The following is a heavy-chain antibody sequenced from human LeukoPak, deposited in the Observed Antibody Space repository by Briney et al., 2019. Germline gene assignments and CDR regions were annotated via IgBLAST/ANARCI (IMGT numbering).Heavy chain of an antibody. D-gene: IGHD6-19*01. J-gene: IGHJ6*02. CDR2: MNPNSGNT. V-gene: IGHV1-8*01. CDR3: AMPGGSGWYWDYYYYYGMDV. Sequence: ASVKVSCKASGYTFTSYDINWVRQATGQGLEWMGWMNPNSGNTGYAQKFQGRVTMTGNTSISTAYMELSSLRSEDTAVYYCAMPGGSGWYWDYYYYYGMDVWGQGTTVTVSS. CDR1: GYTFTSYD.